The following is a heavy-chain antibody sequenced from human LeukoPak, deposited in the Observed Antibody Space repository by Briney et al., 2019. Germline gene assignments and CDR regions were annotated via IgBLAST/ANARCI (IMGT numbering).Heavy chain of an antibody. Sequence: GGSLRLSCAASGFTFDDYAMHWVRQAPGKGLEWVSLISWGGGSTYYADSVKGRFTISRDNSKNSLYLHMNSLRAKDTALYYCAKDRSGNSYGHFDYWGQGTLVTVSS. D-gene: IGHD3-10*01. CDR1: GFTFDDYA. V-gene: IGHV3-43D*04. CDR2: ISWGGGST. CDR3: AKDRSGNSYGHFDY. J-gene: IGHJ4*02.